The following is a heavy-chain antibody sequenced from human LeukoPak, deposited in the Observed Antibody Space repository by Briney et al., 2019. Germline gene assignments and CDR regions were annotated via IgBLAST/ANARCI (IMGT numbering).Heavy chain of an antibody. D-gene: IGHD5-24*01. CDR2: IYYSGST. V-gene: IGHV4-39*07. J-gene: IGHJ4*02. CDR1: GGSISSSSYY. Sequence: PSETLSLTCTVSGGSISSSSYYWGWIRQPPGKGLEWIGSIYYSGSTYYNPSLKSRVTISVGTSKNQFSLKLSSVTAADTAVYYCAGGRPWADNYYFDYWGQGTLVTVSS. CDR3: AGGRPWADNYYFDY.